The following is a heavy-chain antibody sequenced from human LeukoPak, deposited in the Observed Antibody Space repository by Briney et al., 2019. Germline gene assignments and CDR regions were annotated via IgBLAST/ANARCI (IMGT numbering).Heavy chain of an antibody. CDR3: ARDVYYGSGSYYWDY. V-gene: IGHV1-2*04. CDR2: INPNSGGT. D-gene: IGHD3-10*01. Sequence: GASVKVSCKASGYTFTGYYMHWVRQAPGQGLEWMGWINPNSGGTNYAQKFQGWVTMTRDTSISTAYMELSRLRSDDTAVYYYARDVYYGSGSYYWDYWGQGTLVTVSS. J-gene: IGHJ4*02. CDR1: GYTFTGYY.